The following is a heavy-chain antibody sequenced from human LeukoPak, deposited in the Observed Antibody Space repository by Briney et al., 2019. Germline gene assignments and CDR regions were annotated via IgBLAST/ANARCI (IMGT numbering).Heavy chain of an antibody. CDR3: ARGGGSYDY. D-gene: IGHD1-26*01. CDR1: GFTFSSYS. Sequence: GGSLILSCAASGFTFSSYSINWARQAPGKGLEWVSSISGDSNYIYYADSVRGRFTISRDNAKTALYLQMNSLRADDTAVYYCARGGGSYDYWGQGTLVTVSS. CDR2: ISGDSNYI. J-gene: IGHJ4*02. V-gene: IGHV3-21*01.